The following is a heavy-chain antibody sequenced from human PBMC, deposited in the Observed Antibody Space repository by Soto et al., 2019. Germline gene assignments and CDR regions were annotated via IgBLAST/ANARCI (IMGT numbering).Heavy chain of an antibody. V-gene: IGHV4-31*02. Sequence: SETLSLTCTVSGGSISSGTYYWSWIRQHPGKGLEWIGYIYYSGRTYYNPSLKSRVYISIDTSENQLSLELSSVTAADTDVYYCARDLVGAPISYGLDVWGQGTTVTVSS. D-gene: IGHD1-26*01. CDR1: GGSISSGTYY. CDR2: IYYSGRT. CDR3: ARDLVGAPISYGLDV. J-gene: IGHJ6*02.